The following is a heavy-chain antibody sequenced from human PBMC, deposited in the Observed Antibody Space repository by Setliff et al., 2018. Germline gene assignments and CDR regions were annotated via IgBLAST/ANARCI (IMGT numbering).Heavy chain of an antibody. J-gene: IGHJ1*01. V-gene: IGHV1-18*01. D-gene: IGHD2-8*01. Sequence: ASVKVSCKASGYTFSHSGITWVRQAPGQGLEWMGWISAYTGNTNYAPKLQGRVTMTTDASTSTAYMELRGLTSDDTAVYYCSRLVRYCSKTTCQTASGAELWGQGTRGTVSS. CDR3: SRLVRYCSKTTCQTASGAEL. CDR2: ISAYTGNT. CDR1: GYTFSHSG.